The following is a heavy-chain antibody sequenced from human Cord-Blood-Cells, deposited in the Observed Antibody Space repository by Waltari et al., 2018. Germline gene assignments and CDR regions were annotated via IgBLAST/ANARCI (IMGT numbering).Heavy chain of an antibody. CDR3: ARVRDFWSCYYDY. J-gene: IGHJ4*02. V-gene: IGHV1-8*03. D-gene: IGHD3-3*01. Sequence: VQLVQSGAEVKKTGASVKVSCKASGYTFTSYDINWVRPANGQSVEWMGWMKPNSGNTRYAQKCQGRFTITSDTSISHSYIHPSSLRSEDTSVYYSARVRDFWSCYYDYWGQGTLVTVSS. CDR1: GYTFTSYD. CDR2: MKPNSGNT.